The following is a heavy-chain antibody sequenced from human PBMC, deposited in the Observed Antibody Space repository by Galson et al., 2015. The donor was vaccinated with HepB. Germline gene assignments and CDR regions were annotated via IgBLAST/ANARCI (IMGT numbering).Heavy chain of an antibody. Sequence: SLRLSCAASGFTFNTYSMNWVRQAPGKGLEWVSSISSVSTYIYYADSVRGRFTISRDNTRNSLYLQMSSLRAEDTAIYYCSRSPDIAVATYYFGDWGQGTLVTVSS. CDR3: SRSPDIAVATYYFGD. CDR1: GFTFNTYS. J-gene: IGHJ4*02. D-gene: IGHD6-19*01. CDR2: ISSVSTYI. V-gene: IGHV3-21*01.